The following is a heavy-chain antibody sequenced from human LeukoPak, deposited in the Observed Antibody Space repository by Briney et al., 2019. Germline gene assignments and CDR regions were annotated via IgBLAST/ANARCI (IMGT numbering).Heavy chain of an antibody. D-gene: IGHD3-22*01. CDR1: GFTFSSYA. Sequence: PGRSLRLSCAASGFTFSSYAMHWVRQAPGKGLEWVAVISYDGSNKYYADSVKGRFTISRDNSKNTLYLQMNSLRAEDTAVYYCARPYYYDSSGYYGGDAFDIWGQGTMVTVSS. J-gene: IGHJ3*02. V-gene: IGHV3-30-3*01. CDR3: ARPYYYDSSGYYGGDAFDI. CDR2: ISYDGSNK.